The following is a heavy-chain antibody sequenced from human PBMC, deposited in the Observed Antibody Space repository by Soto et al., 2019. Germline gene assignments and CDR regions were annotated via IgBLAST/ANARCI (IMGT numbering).Heavy chain of an antibody. J-gene: IGHJ4*02. CDR1: GYTFTSYG. V-gene: IGHV1-18*01. D-gene: IGHD5-18*01. CDR3: ARALREGLPIYYLDS. Sequence: ASVKVSCKASGYTFTSYGISWVRQAPGQGLEWMGWISAYNGNTNYAQKLQGRLTISRDTSKSQVVLTMTNVDPVDTGTYFCARALREGLPIYYLDSWGQGTLVTVSS. CDR2: ISAYNGNT.